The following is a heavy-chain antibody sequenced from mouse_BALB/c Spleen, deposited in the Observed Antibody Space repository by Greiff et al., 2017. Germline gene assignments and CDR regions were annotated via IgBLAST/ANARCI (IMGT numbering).Heavy chain of an antibody. V-gene: IGHV3-8*02. CDR2: ISYSGST. Sequence: EVQLVESGPSLVKPSQTLSLTCSVTGDSITSGYWNWIRKFPGNKLEYMGYISYSGSTYYNPSLKSRISITRDTSKNQYYLQLNSVTTEDTATYYCASPSSGYPYYAMDYWGQGTSVTVSS. J-gene: IGHJ4*01. CDR3: ASPSSGYPYYAMDY. D-gene: IGHD3-1*01. CDR1: GDSITSGY.